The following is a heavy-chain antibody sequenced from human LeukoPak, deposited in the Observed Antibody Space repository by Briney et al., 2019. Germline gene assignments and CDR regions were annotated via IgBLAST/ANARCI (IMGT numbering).Heavy chain of an antibody. Sequence: ASVKVSCKVSGYTLTELSMHWVRQAPGKGLEWVGGFDPEDGETIYAQKFQGRVTMTEDTSTDTAYMELSSLRYEDTAVYYCETGWIQRTQTNFDYWGQERLVTVSS. CDR3: ETGWIQRTQTNFDY. CDR1: GYTLTELS. CDR2: FDPEDGET. D-gene: IGHD5-18*01. V-gene: IGHV1-24*01. J-gene: IGHJ4*02.